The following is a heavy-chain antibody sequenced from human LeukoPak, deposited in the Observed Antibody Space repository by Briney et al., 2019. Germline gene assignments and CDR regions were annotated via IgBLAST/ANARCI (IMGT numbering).Heavy chain of an antibody. CDR2: ISSSSSYI. CDR3: ARRDEGRGYSGYYFDY. D-gene: IGHD5-12*01. Sequence: PGGSLRLFCAASGFTFSRYSMNWLPQAPGKAREWVLSISSSSSYIYYADSVKGRFTISRDNAKNSLYLQMNSLRAEDTAVYYCARRDEGRGYSGYYFDYWGQGTLVTVSS. CDR1: GFTFSRYS. V-gene: IGHV3-21*01. J-gene: IGHJ4*02.